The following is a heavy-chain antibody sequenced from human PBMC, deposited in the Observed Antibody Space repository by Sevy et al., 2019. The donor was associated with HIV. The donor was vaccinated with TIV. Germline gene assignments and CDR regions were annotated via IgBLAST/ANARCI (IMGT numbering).Heavy chain of an antibody. CDR1: GFTFSSYA. D-gene: IGHD6-19*01. J-gene: IGHJ5*02. CDR2: ISGSGGST. CDR3: AKDGSYSSGWYNWFDP. V-gene: IGHV3-23*01. Sequence: GGSLRLSCAASGFTFSSYAMSWVRQAPGKGLEWVSAISGSGGSTYYADSVKGRFTISRDNSKNTLYLQMNSLRAEDTAVYYCAKDGSYSSGWYNWFDPWGQGTLVTVSS.